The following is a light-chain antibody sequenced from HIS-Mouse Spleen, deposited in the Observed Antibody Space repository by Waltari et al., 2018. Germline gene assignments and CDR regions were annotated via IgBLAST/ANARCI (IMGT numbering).Light chain of an antibody. CDR1: QGISSY. CDR2: AAS. CDR3: QQYYSYRFT. Sequence: AIRMTQSPSSFSASTGDRVTITCRASQGISSYLAWYQQKPGKAPKLLIYAASTLQSGVPSRFSGSGSGTDFTLTINCLQSEDFATYYCQQYYSYRFTFGPGTKVDIK. J-gene: IGKJ3*01. V-gene: IGKV1-8*01.